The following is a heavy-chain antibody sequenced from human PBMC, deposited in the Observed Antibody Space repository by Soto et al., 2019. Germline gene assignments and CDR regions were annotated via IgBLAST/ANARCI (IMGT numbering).Heavy chain of an antibody. J-gene: IGHJ4*02. CDR3: ARLQFGEGFDY. CDR1: GGSFSGYY. CDR2: INHSGST. V-gene: IGHV4-34*01. D-gene: IGHD3-10*01. Sequence: SETLSLTCAVYGGSFSGYYWSWIRQPPGKGLEWIGEINHSGSTNYNPSLKSRVTISVDTSKNQFSLKLSSVTAADTAVYYCARLQFGEGFDYWGQGALVTVSS.